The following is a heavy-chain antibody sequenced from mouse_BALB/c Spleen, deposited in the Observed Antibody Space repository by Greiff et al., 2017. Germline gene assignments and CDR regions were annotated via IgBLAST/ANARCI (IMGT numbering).Heavy chain of an antibody. CDR2: IDPANGNT. V-gene: IGHV14-3*02. CDR3: ARGWLLGYFDV. Sequence: EVKLMESGAELVKPGASVKLSCTASGFNIKDTYMHWVKQRPEQGLEWIGRIDPANGNTKYDPKFQGKATITADTSSNTAYLQLSSLTSEDTAVYYCARGWLLGYFDVWGAGTTVTVSS. J-gene: IGHJ1*01. D-gene: IGHD2-3*01. CDR1: GFNIKDTY.